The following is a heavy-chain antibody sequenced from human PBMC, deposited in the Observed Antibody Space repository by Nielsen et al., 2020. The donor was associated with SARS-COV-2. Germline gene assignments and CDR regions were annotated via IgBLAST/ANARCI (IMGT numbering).Heavy chain of an antibody. Sequence: SETLSLTCAVYGGSFSGYYWSWIRQPPGKGLEWIGEINHSGSTNYNPSLKSRVTISVDTSKNQFSLKLSSVTAADTAVYYCARGGGDIVVVPAATDWFDPWGQGTLVTVSS. D-gene: IGHD2-2*01. CDR1: GGSFSGYY. CDR3: ARGGGDIVVVPAATDWFDP. J-gene: IGHJ5*02. V-gene: IGHV4-34*01. CDR2: INHSGST.